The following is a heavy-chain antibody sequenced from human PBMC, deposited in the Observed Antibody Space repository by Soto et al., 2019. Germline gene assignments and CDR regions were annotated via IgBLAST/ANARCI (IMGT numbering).Heavy chain of an antibody. CDR1: GFTFTNYG. CDR2: ISPYNGNT. J-gene: IGHJ4*02. V-gene: IGHV1-18*01. D-gene: IGHD3-22*01. Sequence: QVQLVQSGAEVMKPGASVKVSCKASGFTFTNYGITWVRQAPGQGLEWMGWISPYNGNTNYAQKFQGRVTVTTDTSTSTAYRELRSLRSYDTAVYYCARAYYYDPAVGHFDCWGQGTLVTVSS. CDR3: ARAYYYDPAVGHFDC.